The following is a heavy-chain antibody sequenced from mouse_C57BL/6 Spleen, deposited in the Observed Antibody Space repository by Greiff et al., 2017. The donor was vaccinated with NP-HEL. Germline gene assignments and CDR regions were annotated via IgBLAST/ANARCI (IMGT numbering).Heavy chain of an antibody. J-gene: IGHJ4*01. CDR1: GYAFSSSW. D-gene: IGHD1-1*01. V-gene: IGHV1-82*01. CDR3: ARLGGTTVVGAMDY. Sequence: QVQLQQSGPELVKPGASVKISCKASGYAFSSSWLNWVKQRPGKGLEWIGRIYPGDGDTNYNGKFKGKATLTADKSSSTAYMQLSSLTSEDSAVYFCARLGGTTVVGAMDYWGQGTSVTVSS. CDR2: IYPGDGDT.